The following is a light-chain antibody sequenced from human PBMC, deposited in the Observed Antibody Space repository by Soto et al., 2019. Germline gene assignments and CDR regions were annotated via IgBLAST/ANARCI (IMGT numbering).Light chain of an antibody. CDR1: SSDAGGYTD. CDR3: SSYTSSSTYV. Sequence: QSDLTQPASLAQSPGHPINLSCTRTSSDAGGYTDVSWYQQHTGNAPQLMIYDVTNRHSGVSNRFSGSKSGNTASLTISGLQAEDEADYYCSSYTSSSTYVFGTGTKVTVL. CDR2: DVT. V-gene: IGLV2-14*01. J-gene: IGLJ1*01.